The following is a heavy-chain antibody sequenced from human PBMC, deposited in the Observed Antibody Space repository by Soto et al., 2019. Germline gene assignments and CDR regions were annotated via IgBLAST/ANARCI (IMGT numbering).Heavy chain of an antibody. Sequence: QITLKESGPTLVKPTQTLTLTCTFSGFSLSTSGVGVGWIRQPPGKALEWLAPIYWDDDKRYSPSLTSSLAITKASSKNQVVLTMTNMDPVDPATYYCARTSGWYRPSFDFWGQGTMVTVAS. CDR1: GFSLSTSGVG. J-gene: IGHJ3*01. V-gene: IGHV2-5*02. CDR3: ARTSGWYRPSFDF. D-gene: IGHD6-19*01. CDR2: IYWDDDK.